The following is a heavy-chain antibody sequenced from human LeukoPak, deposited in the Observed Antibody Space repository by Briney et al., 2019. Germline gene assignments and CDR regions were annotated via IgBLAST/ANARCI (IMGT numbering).Heavy chain of an antibody. Sequence: GASVKVSCKASGYTFTDYYYIHWVRQAPGQGLEWMGWLNPKSGDTNYAQKFQGRVTVTRDTSISTAYMELSRLRSDDTAVYYCARPSSTDYVGGQGTQVTVSS. D-gene: IGHD2-2*01. V-gene: IGHV1-2*02. J-gene: IGHJ4*02. CDR1: GYTFTDYY. CDR2: LNPKSGDT. CDR3: ARPSSTDYV.